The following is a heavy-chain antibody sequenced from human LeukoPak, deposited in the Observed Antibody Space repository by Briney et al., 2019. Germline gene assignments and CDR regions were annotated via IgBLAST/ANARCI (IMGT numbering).Heavy chain of an antibody. CDR3: AKTPGDCTGGTCYSFDY. D-gene: IGHD2-15*01. V-gene: IGHV3-23*01. CDR2: ISGSGDNT. Sequence: GGSLRLSCAASGFTFSSYAMTWVRQAPGKGLEWVSSISGSGDNTYYADSVKGRFTVSRDNSKNTLYLQMNSLRAEDTAVYYCAKTPGDCTGGTCYSFDYWGQGSLVTVSS. J-gene: IGHJ4*02. CDR1: GFTFSSYA.